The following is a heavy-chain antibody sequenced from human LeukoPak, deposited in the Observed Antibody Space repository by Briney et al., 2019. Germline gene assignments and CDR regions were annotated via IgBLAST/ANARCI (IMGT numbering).Heavy chain of an antibody. CDR1: GGSISSTGYY. Sequence: SETLSLTCTVSGGSISSTGYYWGWLRQPPGNGLEWIGSIYYSGSTYYSPSLKSRVTISADMSKSQYSLNLYSVIAADTAVYFCARRSLHHVFDIWGQGTVVTVSS. CDR3: ARRSLHHVFDI. CDR2: IYYSGST. V-gene: IGHV4-39*01. J-gene: IGHJ3*02. D-gene: IGHD3-16*02.